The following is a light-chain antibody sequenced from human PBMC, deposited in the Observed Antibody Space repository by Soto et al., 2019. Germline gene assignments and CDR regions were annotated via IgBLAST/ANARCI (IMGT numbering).Light chain of an antibody. J-gene: IGKJ5*01. CDR2: DAS. CDR1: QSISSW. V-gene: IGKV1-5*01. Sequence: DIQMTQSPSTLSASVGDRVTITCRASQSISSWLAWYQQKPGKAPKLLIYDASNFESGVPSRFSGSGSGTEFTLTISSLQPDDFATYYCQQFNNYLITFGQGTRLEI. CDR3: QQFNNYLIT.